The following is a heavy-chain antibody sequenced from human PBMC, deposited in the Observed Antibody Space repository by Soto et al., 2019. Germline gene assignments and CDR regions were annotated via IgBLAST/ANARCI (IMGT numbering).Heavy chain of an antibody. Sequence: GXSXKVSFQASGFTXNSSAVKLVRQARGQRLEWIGWIVVGSGNTNYAQKFQERVTITSDMSTSTAYMELSSTRSEDTAVYYCAADPAYSSSWYGMDVWGQGTTVTVSS. CDR3: AADPAYSSSWYGMDV. V-gene: IGHV1-58*01. J-gene: IGHJ6*02. CDR1: GFTXNSSA. CDR2: IVVGSGNT. D-gene: IGHD6-13*01.